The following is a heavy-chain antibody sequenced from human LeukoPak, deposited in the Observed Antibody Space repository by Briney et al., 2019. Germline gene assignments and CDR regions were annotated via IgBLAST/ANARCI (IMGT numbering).Heavy chain of an antibody. J-gene: IGHJ4*02. V-gene: IGHV1-46*01. D-gene: IGHD3-10*01. CDR3: ARSVRGVAYYFDY. Sequence: NFQGRVIMTKDTSTSTVYMELSILRSEDTAVYYCARSVRGVAYYFDYWGQGTLVTVSS.